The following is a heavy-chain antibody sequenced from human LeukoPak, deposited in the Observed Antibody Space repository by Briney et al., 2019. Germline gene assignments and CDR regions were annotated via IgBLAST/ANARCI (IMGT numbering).Heavy chain of an antibody. Sequence: KPGGSLLLSCAASGFTFSSYSMNWGRQAPGKGVEWVSSISSSSSYIYYADSVKGRFTISRDNAKNSLYLQMNSLRAEDTAVYYCARDRDGYSFVFDYWGQGTLVTVSS. CDR1: GFTFSSYS. CDR2: ISSSSSYI. J-gene: IGHJ4*02. D-gene: IGHD5-24*01. CDR3: ARDRDGYSFVFDY. V-gene: IGHV3-21*01.